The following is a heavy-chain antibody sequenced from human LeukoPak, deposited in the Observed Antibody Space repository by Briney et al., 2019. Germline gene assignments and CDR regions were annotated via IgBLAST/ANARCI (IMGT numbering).Heavy chain of an antibody. Sequence: GASVKVSCKASGYSFVNFGISWVRQAPGQGLEWMGWISVYNGNTNYAQKFQGRVTMTTDTSTTTAYMELSSLRPDDTAVYYCARSTEYSSSPQPYSYWGQGTLVTVSS. V-gene: IGHV1-18*01. CDR1: GYSFVNFG. J-gene: IGHJ4*02. CDR2: ISVYNGNT. D-gene: IGHD6-6*01. CDR3: ARSTEYSSSPQPYSY.